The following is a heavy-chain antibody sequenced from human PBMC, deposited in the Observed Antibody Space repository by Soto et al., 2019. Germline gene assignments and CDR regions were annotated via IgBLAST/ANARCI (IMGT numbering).Heavy chain of an antibody. CDR1: GFTFSSYT. J-gene: IGHJ3*01. CDR2: ISSSSSYI. Sequence: PGGSLRLSCAASGFTFSSYTMNWVRQAPGKGLEWVSSISSSSSYIYYADSVKGRFTISRDNAKNSLYLQMNGLRAEDTAVYYCARGDRGAFDLWGQGTMVTVSS. V-gene: IGHV3-21*01. D-gene: IGHD2-21*02. CDR3: ARGDRGAFDL.